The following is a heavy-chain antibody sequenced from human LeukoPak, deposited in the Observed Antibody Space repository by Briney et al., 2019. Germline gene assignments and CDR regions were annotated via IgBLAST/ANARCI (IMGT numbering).Heavy chain of an antibody. V-gene: IGHV1-18*01. CDR2: ISGYNGVT. J-gene: IGHJ4*02. CDR3: ARDRIGVAGTAPEY. D-gene: IGHD6-19*01. Sequence: ASVKVSCKASGYTFFSYGISWVRQAPGQGLELMGWISGYNGVTNYAQKLQGSVAMTTDTSTTTVYMELRSLRSDDTAVYYCARDRIGVAGTAPEYWGQGTLVTVSS. CDR1: GYTFFSYG.